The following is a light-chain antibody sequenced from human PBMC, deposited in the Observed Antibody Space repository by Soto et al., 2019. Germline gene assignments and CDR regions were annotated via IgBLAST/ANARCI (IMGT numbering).Light chain of an antibody. CDR2: GAS. Sequence: EIVLTQSPGTLSLSPGERATLSCRASQSVSSNYLAWYQQIPGQAPRLLIYGASSRATGIPDRFSGSGSGTDFTLTISRLEPEDFAMYYCQQYGSSPYTFGQETKLDI. J-gene: IGKJ2*01. CDR3: QQYGSSPYT. V-gene: IGKV3-20*01. CDR1: QSVSSNY.